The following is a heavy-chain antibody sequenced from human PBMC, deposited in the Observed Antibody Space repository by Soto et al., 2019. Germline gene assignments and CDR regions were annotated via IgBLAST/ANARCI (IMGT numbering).Heavy chain of an antibody. Sequence: PGESLKISCKGSGYSFTSYWISWVRQMPGKGLEWMGRIDPSDSYTNYSPSFQGHVTISADKSISTAYLQWSSLKASDTAMYYCARLGYCSGGSCPDAFDIWGQGTMVTVSS. J-gene: IGHJ3*02. D-gene: IGHD2-15*01. V-gene: IGHV5-10-1*01. CDR3: ARLGYCSGGSCPDAFDI. CDR1: GYSFTSYW. CDR2: IDPSDSYT.